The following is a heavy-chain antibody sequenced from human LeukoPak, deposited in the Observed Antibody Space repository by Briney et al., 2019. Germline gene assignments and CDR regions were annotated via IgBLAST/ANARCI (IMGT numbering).Heavy chain of an antibody. CDR2: ISYDGSNK. CDR3: ARDLYDSSGYWYSGGMDV. D-gene: IGHD3-22*01. CDR1: GFTFSSYA. V-gene: IGHV3-30-3*01. J-gene: IGHJ6*02. Sequence: GGSLRLSCAASGFTFSSYAMHWVRQAPGKGLEWVAVISYDGSNKYYADSVKGRFTISRDNSKNTLYLQMNSLRAEDTAVYYCARDLYDSSGYWYSGGMDVWGQGTTVTVSS.